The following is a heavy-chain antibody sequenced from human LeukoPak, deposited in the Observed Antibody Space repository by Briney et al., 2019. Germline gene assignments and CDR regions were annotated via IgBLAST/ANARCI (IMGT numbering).Heavy chain of an antibody. CDR3: ARDVCPFGSWGEIDI. CDR1: GYSISSGYY. V-gene: IGHV4-38-2*02. J-gene: IGHJ3*02. Sequence: SETLSLTCTVSGYSISSGYYWGWIRQPPGKGLEWIGSIYYSGSTYYNPSLKSRVTISVDTSKNQFSLKLSSVTAADTAVYYCARDVCPFGSWGEIDIWGQGTMVTVSS. CDR2: IYYSGST. D-gene: IGHD3-16*01.